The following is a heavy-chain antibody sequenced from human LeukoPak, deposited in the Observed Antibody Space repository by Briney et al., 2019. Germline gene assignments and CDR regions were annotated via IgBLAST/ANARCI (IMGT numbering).Heavy chain of an antibody. V-gene: IGHV1-18*01. Sequence: ASVKVSCKASGYTFTSYGISWVRQAPGQGLEWMGWISAYNGNTNYAQKLQGRVTMTTDTSTSTAYMELRSLRSDDTAVYYCARDLTRLRLADNWFDPWGQGTLVTVSS. J-gene: IGHJ5*02. CDR1: GYTFTSYG. CDR2: ISAYNGNT. CDR3: ARDLTRLRLADNWFDP. D-gene: IGHD1-1*01.